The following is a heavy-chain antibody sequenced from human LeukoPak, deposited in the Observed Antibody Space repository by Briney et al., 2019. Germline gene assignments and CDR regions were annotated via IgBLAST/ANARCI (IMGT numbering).Heavy chain of an antibody. CDR2: INPSGGST. CDR3: ARDGEPRNYGGNPWALSHYYYYMDV. D-gene: IGHD4-23*01. CDR1: GYTFTSYY. V-gene: IGHV1-46*01. Sequence: ASVKVSCKASGYTFTSYYMHWVRQAPGQGLEWMGIINPSGGSTSYAQKFQGRVTMTRDMSTSTVYMELSSLRSEDTAVYYCARDGEPRNYGGNPWALSHYYYYMDVWGKGTTVTVSS. J-gene: IGHJ6*03.